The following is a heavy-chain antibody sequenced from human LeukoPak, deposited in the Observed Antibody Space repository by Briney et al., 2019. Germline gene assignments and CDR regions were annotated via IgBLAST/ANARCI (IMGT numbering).Heavy chain of an antibody. CDR2: INPTSGGA. V-gene: IGHV1-2*02. D-gene: IGHD6-13*01. CDR1: GYTFTDSY. J-gene: IGHJ4*02. CDR3: ARSRSHDY. Sequence: GASVKVSCKASGYTFTDSYIHWVRQAPGQGLEWMGCINPTSGGATYAQKFQGRVTMTRDTSITTSYVELSSLTSYDTAVYYCARSRSHDYWGQGTLVTVSS.